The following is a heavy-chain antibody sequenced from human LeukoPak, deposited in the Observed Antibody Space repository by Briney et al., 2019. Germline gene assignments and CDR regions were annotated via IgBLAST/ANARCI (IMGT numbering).Heavy chain of an antibody. J-gene: IGHJ6*02. CDR2: IIPILGIA. V-gene: IGHV1-69*04. Sequence: GASVKVSCKASGGTFSSYAISWVRQAPGQGLEWMGRIIPILGIANYAQKFQGRVTITADKSTSTAYMELSSLRSEDTAVYYCARIPAANYYYYYGMDVWGQGTTVTVSS. CDR1: GGTFSSYA. D-gene: IGHD2-2*01. CDR3: ARIPAANYYYYYGMDV.